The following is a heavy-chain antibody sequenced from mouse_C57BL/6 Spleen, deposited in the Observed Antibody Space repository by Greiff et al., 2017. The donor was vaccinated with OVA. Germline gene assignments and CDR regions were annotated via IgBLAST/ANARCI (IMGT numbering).Heavy chain of an antibody. V-gene: IGHV1-18*01. D-gene: IGHD2-4*01. J-gene: IGHJ1*03. CDR3: ARYDYERVYFDV. Sequence: VQLKESGPELVKPGASVKIPCKASGYTFTDYNMDWVKQSHGKSLEWIGDINPNNGGTIYNQKFKGKATLTVDKSSSTAYMELRSLTSEDTAVYYCARYDYERVYFDVWGTGTTVTVSS. CDR2: INPNNGGT. CDR1: GYTFTDYN.